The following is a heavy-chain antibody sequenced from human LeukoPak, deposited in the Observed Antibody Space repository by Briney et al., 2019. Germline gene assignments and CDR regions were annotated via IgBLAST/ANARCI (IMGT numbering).Heavy chain of an antibody. D-gene: IGHD1-26*01. Sequence: PGGSLRLSCAASGFTFSNYRMSWVRQAPGKGLEWLTVIYSGGDTYYIDSVKGRFAISRGNSRNTVYLQMNSLRADDTAVYYCARRRATVDYSMDVWGKGTTVTVSS. CDR3: ARRRATVDYSMDV. J-gene: IGHJ6*03. CDR1: GFTFSNYR. V-gene: IGHV3-53*01. CDR2: IYSGGDT.